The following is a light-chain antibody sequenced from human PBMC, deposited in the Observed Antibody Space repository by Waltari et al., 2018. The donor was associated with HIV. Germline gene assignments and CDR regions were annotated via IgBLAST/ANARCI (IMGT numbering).Light chain of an antibody. J-gene: IGLJ3*02. V-gene: IGLV2-14*01. CDR1: SSDVGGDNY. Sequence: HSALTQPASVSGSPGQSITISCTGISSDVGGDNYVTWYQKHPGKAPKLMIYEVSNRPSGFSTRFSGSKAGNTASLTISGLQAEDEAYYYCSSYTSSTTLVVFGGGTKLTVL. CDR2: EVS. CDR3: SSYTSSTTLVV.